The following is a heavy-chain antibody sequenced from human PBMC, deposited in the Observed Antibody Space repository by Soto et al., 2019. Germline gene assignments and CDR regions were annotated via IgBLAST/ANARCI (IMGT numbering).Heavy chain of an antibody. J-gene: IGHJ4*02. CDR2: MTPNTGVT. V-gene: IGHV1-2*02. CDR1: GYSFSGYY. Sequence: QVQLVQSGAEVKNPWASVKVSCKASGYSFSGYYIHCVRHAPGQGLEWMGWMTPNTGVTDYAQKLQGRVTMTRDTSISTDYMELNSLSSDVTSVDYCARASMIVENYDVWGQGNQVTASS. D-gene: IGHD3-22*01. CDR3: ARASMIVENYDV.